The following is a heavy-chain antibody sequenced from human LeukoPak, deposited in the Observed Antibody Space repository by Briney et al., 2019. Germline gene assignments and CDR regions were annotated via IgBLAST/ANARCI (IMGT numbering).Heavy chain of an antibody. CDR1: GFTVSSNY. CDR3: TRGYCSGGGCSGFHNWFDP. J-gene: IGHJ5*02. CDR2: IKSNIDGGTT. V-gene: IGHV3-15*01. Sequence: PGGSLRLSCAASGFTVSSNYMSWVRQAPGKGLERVGRIKSNIDGGTTDYAAPVNGRFSISRDDSKNTLYLQMNSLKTEDTAIYYCTRGYCSGGGCSGFHNWFDPWGQGTLVTVSS. D-gene: IGHD2-15*01.